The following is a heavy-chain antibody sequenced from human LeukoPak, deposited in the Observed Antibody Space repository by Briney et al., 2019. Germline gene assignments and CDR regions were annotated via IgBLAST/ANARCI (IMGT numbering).Heavy chain of an antibody. J-gene: IGHJ4*02. CDR1: GGTFSSYA. D-gene: IGHD3-10*01. CDR3: ARDWPMVRSQGEFDY. V-gene: IGHV1-69*04. Sequence: SVKVSCKASGGTFSSYAISWVRQAPGQGLEWMGRIIPILGIANYAQKFQGRVTITADKSTSTAYMELSSLRSEDTAVYYCARDWPMVRSQGEFDYWGQGTLVTVSS. CDR2: IIPILGIA.